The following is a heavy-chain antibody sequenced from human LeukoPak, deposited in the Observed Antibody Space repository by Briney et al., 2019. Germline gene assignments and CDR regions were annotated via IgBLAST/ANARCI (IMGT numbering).Heavy chain of an antibody. CDR1: GGSISSYY. J-gene: IGHJ4*02. CDR2: IYYSGST. Sequence: PSETLSLTCTVSGGSISSYYWSWIRQPPGKGLEWIGYIYYSGSTNYNPSLKSRVTISVDTSKNQFSLKLSSVTAADTAVYYCARLGGYYYMGVYWGQGTLVTVSS. D-gene: IGHD3-3*01. V-gene: IGHV4-59*08. CDR3: ARLGGYYYMGVY.